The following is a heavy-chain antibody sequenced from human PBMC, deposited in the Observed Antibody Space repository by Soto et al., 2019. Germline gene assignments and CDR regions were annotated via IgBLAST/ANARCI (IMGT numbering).Heavy chain of an antibody. CDR1: GFTFSSYW. V-gene: IGHV3-74*01. J-gene: IGHJ4*02. CDR3: ASKHSSRAFDY. CDR2: INSDGSST. D-gene: IGHD6-13*01. Sequence: EVQLVESGVGLVQPGGSLRLSCAASGFTFSSYWMHWVRQAPGKGLVWVSRINSDGSSTTYADSVKGRFTISRDNAKNTVYLQMNSLRAEDTAVYYCASKHSSRAFDYWGQGTLVTVSS.